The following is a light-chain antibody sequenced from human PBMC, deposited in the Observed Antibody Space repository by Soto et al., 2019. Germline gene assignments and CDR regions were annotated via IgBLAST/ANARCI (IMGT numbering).Light chain of an antibody. J-gene: IGKJ1*01. CDR3: QQYGRSPRT. Sequence: EIVMTQSPATLSVSPCERATLSCRASESVNSNYLAWYQQKPGQAPRLLIYGASTRATGIPDRFSGSGSGTDFILTISRLEPDDFAVYYCQQYGRSPRTFGQGTKVDIK. CDR2: GAS. V-gene: IGKV3-20*01. CDR1: ESVNSNY.